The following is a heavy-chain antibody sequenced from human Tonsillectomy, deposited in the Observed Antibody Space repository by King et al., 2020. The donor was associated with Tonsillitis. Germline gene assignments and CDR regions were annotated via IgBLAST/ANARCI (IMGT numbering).Heavy chain of an antibody. Sequence: TLKESGPALVKPTQTLTLTCTFSGFSLSTSGMCVSWIRQPPGKALEWLARIDWDDEKYYSTSLKTRRTISKETSKNQVVLTMTNMDLMDTATYNCARTQYIRIYPSYFDYWGQGTLVTVSA. D-gene: IGHD1-26*01. CDR2: IDWDDEK. CDR3: ARTQYIRIYPSYFDY. J-gene: IGHJ4*02. CDR1: GFSLSTSGMC. V-gene: IGHV2-70*11.